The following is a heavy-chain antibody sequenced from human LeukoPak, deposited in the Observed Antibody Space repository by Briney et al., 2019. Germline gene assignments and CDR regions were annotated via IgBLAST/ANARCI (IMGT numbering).Heavy chain of an antibody. CDR1: GYTFTSYD. CDR3: ARGIDVQLWLLFDY. CDR2: MNPNSGNT. Sequence: GASVKVSCKASGYTFTSYDINWVRQATGQGLEWMGWMNPNSGNTGYAQKFQGRVTITRNTSISTAYMELSSLRSEDTAVYYCARGIDVQLWLLFDYWGQGTLVTVSS. J-gene: IGHJ4*02. D-gene: IGHD5-18*01. V-gene: IGHV1-8*03.